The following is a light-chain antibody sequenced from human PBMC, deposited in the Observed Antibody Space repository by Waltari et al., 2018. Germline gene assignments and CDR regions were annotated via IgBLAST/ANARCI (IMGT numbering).Light chain of an antibody. CDR3: QQANSFPLT. J-gene: IGKJ4*01. Sequence: DIQMTQSPSSVSASVGDRVTITCRASQGITSYLAWYQHKPGKAPKLLIYAAAYLQSGVPSSFSGSGSGTYFTLTISSLQPEDFGIYYCQQANSFPLTFGGGTKVEIK. CDR2: AAA. CDR1: QGITSY. V-gene: IGKV1-12*01.